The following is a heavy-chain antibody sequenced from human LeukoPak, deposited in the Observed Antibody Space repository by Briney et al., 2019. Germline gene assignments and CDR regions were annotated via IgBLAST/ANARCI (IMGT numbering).Heavy chain of an antibody. CDR1: GFTFSNYA. D-gene: IGHD2-2*02. CDR2: ISSSSSYI. V-gene: IGHV3-21*01. Sequence: GGSLRLSCAASGFTFSNYAMSWVRRAPGKGLEWVSSISSSSSYIYYADSVKGRFTISRDNAKNSLYLQMNSLRAGDTAVYYCARDGPHIVVVPAAIGDYYYGMDVWGQGTTVTVSS. J-gene: IGHJ6*02. CDR3: ARDGPHIVVVPAAIGDYYYGMDV.